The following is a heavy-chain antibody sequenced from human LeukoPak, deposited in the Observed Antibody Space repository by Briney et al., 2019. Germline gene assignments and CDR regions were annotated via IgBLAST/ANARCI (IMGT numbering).Heavy chain of an antibody. CDR1: GFTFSSYW. J-gene: IGHJ4*02. CDR3: ARGDGDLLGFPEDYFDY. D-gene: IGHD5-24*01. V-gene: IGHV3-74*01. Sequence: GGSLRLSRAASGFTFSSYWMHWVRQAPGKGLVWVSRINSDGSSTSYADSVKGRFTISRDNAKNTLYLQMNSLRAEDTAVYYCARGDGDLLGFPEDYFDYWGQGTLVTVSS. CDR2: INSDGSST.